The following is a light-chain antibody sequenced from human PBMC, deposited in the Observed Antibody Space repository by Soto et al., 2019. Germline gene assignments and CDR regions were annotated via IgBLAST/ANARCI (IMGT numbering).Light chain of an antibody. CDR3: QQYGSSPVT. V-gene: IGKV3-20*01. CDR1: QSVSSNY. CDR2: GAS. J-gene: IGKJ3*01. Sequence: EIVLTQSPGTLSLSPGERATLSCRASQSVSSNYLAWYQQKPGQAPRLLIYGASSRATGIPDRFSGSGSGTDFTLTISRLEPEDFAVYYCQQYGSSPVTFGHGTKVDIK.